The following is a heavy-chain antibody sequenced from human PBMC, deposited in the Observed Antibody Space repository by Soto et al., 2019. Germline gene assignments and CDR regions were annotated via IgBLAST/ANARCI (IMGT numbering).Heavy chain of an antibody. CDR1: GFTFSTYA. Sequence: EVQLLESGGGLVQPGGSLRLSCAASGFTFSTYAMNWVRQAPGKGLEGVAAITASGIAAWYADSVKGRFTISRDNSINALYIQMNSLRTEDTAVYYCAHPRGYGVFDAIDIWGQGTMVTVSS. CDR2: ITASGIAA. CDR3: AHPRGYGVFDAIDI. J-gene: IGHJ3*02. D-gene: IGHD4-17*01. V-gene: IGHV3-23*01.